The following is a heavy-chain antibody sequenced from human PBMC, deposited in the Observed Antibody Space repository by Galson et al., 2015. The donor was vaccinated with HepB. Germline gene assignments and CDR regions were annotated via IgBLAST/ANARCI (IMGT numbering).Heavy chain of an antibody. CDR2: MNPNSGNT. Sequence: SVKVSCKASGYTFTSYDINWVRQATGQGLEWMGWMNPNSGNTGYAQKFQGRVTMTRNTSISTAYMELSSLRSEDTAVYYCARAPYYYYYMDVWGKGTTVTVSS. V-gene: IGHV1-8*01. CDR1: GYTFTSYD. CDR3: ARAPYYYYYMDV. J-gene: IGHJ6*03.